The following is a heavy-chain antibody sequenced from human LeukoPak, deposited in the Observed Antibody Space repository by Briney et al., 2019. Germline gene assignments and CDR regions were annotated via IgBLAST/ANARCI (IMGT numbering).Heavy chain of an antibody. CDR1: GGSFSGYY. Sequence: SETLSLTCAVYGGSFSGYYWSWIRQPPGKGLEWIGEINHSGSTNYNPSLKSRVTISVDTSKNQFSLKLSSVTAADTAVYYCARGYYYDSSGYYYSDALDIWGQGTMVTVSS. J-gene: IGHJ3*02. CDR2: INHSGST. D-gene: IGHD3-22*01. V-gene: IGHV4-34*01. CDR3: ARGYYYDSSGYYYSDALDI.